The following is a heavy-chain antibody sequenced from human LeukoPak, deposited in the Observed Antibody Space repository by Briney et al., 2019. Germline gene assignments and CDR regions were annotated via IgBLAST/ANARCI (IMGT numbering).Heavy chain of an antibody. CDR2: IYYVGST. CDR1: GGSISSSSYY. Sequence: SETLSLTCTVSGGSISSSSYYWGWIRQPPGKGLEWIGNIYYVGSTYYNPSLKSRVTISVDTSKNQFSLKLSSVTAADTAVYYCARGSIAAAGDYWGQGTLVTVSS. V-gene: IGHV4-39*07. CDR3: ARGSIAAAGDY. J-gene: IGHJ4*02. D-gene: IGHD6-13*01.